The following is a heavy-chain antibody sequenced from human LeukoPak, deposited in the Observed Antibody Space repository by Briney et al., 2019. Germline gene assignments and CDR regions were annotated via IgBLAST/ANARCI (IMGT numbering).Heavy chain of an antibody. J-gene: IGHJ4*02. CDR1: GGSISSGSHY. CDR3: ARGIPVAGLFDY. CDR2: IYSSGNI. Sequence: SETLSLTCTVSGGSISSGSHYWSWIRQPAGEGLEWIGRIYSSGNINYNPSLKSRVTISVDTSKNQFSLKLSSVTAADTAIYYCARGIPVAGLFDYWGQGALVAVSS. D-gene: IGHD6-19*01. V-gene: IGHV4-61*02.